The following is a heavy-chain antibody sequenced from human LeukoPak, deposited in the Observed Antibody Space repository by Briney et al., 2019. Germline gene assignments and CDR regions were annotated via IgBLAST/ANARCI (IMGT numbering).Heavy chain of an antibody. CDR1: GFTFSIYA. CDR2: ISGSGGST. D-gene: IGHD3-3*01. Sequence: GGSLRLSCAASGFTFSIYAMSWVRQAPGKGLEWVSAISGSGGSTYYADSVKGRFTVSRDNSKSTLYLKMNSLIAKDTPLDYGTKWGDYDVWTGHDVPDYWGRGTLATVSS. CDR3: TKWGDYDVWTGHDVPDY. V-gene: IGHV3-23*01. J-gene: IGHJ4*02.